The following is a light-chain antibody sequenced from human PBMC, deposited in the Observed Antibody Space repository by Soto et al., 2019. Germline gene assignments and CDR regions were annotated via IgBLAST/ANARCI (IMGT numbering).Light chain of an antibody. CDR2: EAS. J-gene: IGKJ1*01. CDR1: QSIGGF. Sequence: EIVLTQSPATLSLSPGEIATLFCRASQSIGGFLAWYQQRPGQAPRLLIYEASNRPTGIPARFSGSGSGTDFTLTISRLEPEDFAVYYCQQYGSSGTFGQGTKVDIK. V-gene: IGKV3-20*01. CDR3: QQYGSSGT.